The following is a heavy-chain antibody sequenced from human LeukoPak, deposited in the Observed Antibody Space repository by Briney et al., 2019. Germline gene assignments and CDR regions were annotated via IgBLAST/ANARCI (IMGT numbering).Heavy chain of an antibody. J-gene: IGHJ4*02. CDR2: INHSGST. D-gene: IGHD6-13*01. CDR3: ARGGLKGYSSSWYAADY. Sequence: PSETLSLTCAVYGGSFSGYYWSWIRQPPGKGLEWIGEINHSGSTNYNPSLKSRVTISVDTSKNQFSLKLSSVTAADTAVYYCARGGLKGYSSSWYAADYWGQGALATVSS. CDR1: GGSFSGYY. V-gene: IGHV4-34*01.